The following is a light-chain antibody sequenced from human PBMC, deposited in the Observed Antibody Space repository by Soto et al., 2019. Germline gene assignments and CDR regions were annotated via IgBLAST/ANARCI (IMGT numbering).Light chain of an antibody. CDR2: AAS. Sequence: DIQMIQSTSSLSASVGDRVIITCRASQGISNNLAWYQQKPGKVPKLLIYAASTLQSGVPSRFSGSGSGTDFTLTISSLQPEDVATYYCQKYNSAPLTFGGGTMVEIK. J-gene: IGKJ4*01. CDR3: QKYNSAPLT. V-gene: IGKV1-27*01. CDR1: QGISNN.